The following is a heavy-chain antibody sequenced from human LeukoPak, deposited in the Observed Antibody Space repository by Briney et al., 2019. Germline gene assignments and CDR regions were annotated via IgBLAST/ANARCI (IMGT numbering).Heavy chain of an antibody. D-gene: IGHD6-13*01. J-gene: IGHJ4*02. V-gene: IGHV3-30*04. CDR2: TSSDGSNE. CDR3: VRPYTSSWYLFDY. CDR1: GFTFRNYA. Sequence: PGRSLRLSCAASGFTFRNYAMHWVRQAPGKGLEWVAVTSSDGSNEYYADSVRGRFSISRDNSKNTVYVQMNSLRAEDTALYYCVRPYTSSWYLFDYWGQGTLVTASS.